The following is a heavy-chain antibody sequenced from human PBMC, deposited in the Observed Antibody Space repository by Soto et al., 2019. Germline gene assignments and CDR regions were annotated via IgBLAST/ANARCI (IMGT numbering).Heavy chain of an antibody. CDR3: ARDYYDSSGYYYGGYYFDY. J-gene: IGHJ4*02. V-gene: IGHV4-4*07. Sequence: QVQLQESGPGLVKPSETLSLTCTVSGGSISSYYWSWIRQPAGKGLEWIGRIYTSGSTNYNPSLKSRVTMSVDTSKNQFSLKLSSVTAADTAVYYCARDYYDSSGYYYGGYYFDYWGQGTLVTVSS. CDR2: IYTSGST. CDR1: GGSISSYY. D-gene: IGHD3-22*01.